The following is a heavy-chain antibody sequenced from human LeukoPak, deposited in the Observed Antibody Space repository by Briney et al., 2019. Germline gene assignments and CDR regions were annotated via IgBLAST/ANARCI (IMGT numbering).Heavy chain of an antibody. CDR3: ARLGGSYYYYYYYMDV. V-gene: IGHV4-4*02. D-gene: IGHD1-26*01. CDR1: GGSISSSNW. CDR2: IYHSGST. Sequence: RSSETLSLTCAVSGGSISSSNWWSWVRQPPGKGLEWIGEIYHSGSTNYNPSLKSRVTISVDKSKNQFSLKLSSVTATDTAVYYCARLGGSYYYYYYYMDVWGKGTTVTISS. J-gene: IGHJ6*03.